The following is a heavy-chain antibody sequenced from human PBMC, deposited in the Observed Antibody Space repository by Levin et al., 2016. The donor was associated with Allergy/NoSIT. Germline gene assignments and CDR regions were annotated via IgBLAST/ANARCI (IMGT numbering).Heavy chain of an antibody. D-gene: IGHD5-24*01. V-gene: IGHV1-18*01. CDR1: GYTFTHYG. CDR3: ARDDGYNGDY. CDR2: ISAYNGNT. J-gene: IGHJ4*02. Sequence: ASVKVSCKASGYTFTHYGISWVRQAPGQGFEWMGWISAYNGNTNYARKLQGRVTVTTDTSTNTAYMELRSLRSDDTAVYYCARDDGYNGDYWGQGTLVTVSS.